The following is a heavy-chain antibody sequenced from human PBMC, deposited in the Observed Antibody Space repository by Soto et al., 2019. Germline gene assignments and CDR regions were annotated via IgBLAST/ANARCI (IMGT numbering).Heavy chain of an antibody. V-gene: IGHV3-74*01. CDR1: GFTFSSYW. CDR3: ARGRVRRARCCVDYYYMDV. J-gene: IGHJ6*03. CDR2: INSDGSST. D-gene: IGHD3-10*01. Sequence: EVQLVESGGDLVQPGGSLRLSCAASGFTFSSYWMNWVRQAPGKGLVWVSRINSDGSSTSYADSVQGRFTISRDNAKNTLYLQMNSLSGEDTAVYYCARGRVRRARCCVDYYYMDVWGKGTTVTVSS.